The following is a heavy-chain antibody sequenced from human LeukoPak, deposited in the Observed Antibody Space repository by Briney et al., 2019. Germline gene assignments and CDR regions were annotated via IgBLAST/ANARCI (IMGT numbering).Heavy chain of an antibody. CDR3: ATGRDWFDP. V-gene: IGHV4-34*01. J-gene: IGHJ5*02. Sequence: SETLSLTCAVYGGSFSGYYWSWIRQPPGKGLEWIGEINHSGSTNYNPSLKSRVTISVDTSKNQFSLKLSSVTAAGTAVYYCATGRDWFDPWGQGTLVTVSS. D-gene: IGHD3-10*01. CDR1: GGSFSGYY. CDR2: INHSGST.